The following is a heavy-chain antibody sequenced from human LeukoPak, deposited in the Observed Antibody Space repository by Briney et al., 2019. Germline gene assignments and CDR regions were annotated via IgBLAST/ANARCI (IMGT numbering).Heavy chain of an antibody. CDR3: ARDHCSSSSCLVMDY. CDR2: INTNSGGT. V-gene: IGHV1-2*04. J-gene: IGHJ4*02. D-gene: IGHD2-2*01. CDR1: GYTFTVNN. Sequence: GASVTVSCNASGYTFTVNNMHWVRHAPGQGLEWMGWINTNSGGTNYAQKFQGWVTMTRDTSISTAYMVLSRLRSDDTAVYYCARDHCSSSSCLVMDYWGQGTLVTVSS.